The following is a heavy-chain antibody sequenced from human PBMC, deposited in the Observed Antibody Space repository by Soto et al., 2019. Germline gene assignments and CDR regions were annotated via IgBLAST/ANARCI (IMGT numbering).Heavy chain of an antibody. CDR2: INPSGGST. V-gene: IGHV1-46*01. CDR3: ARGTLTMVRGVPYDAFDI. Sequence: ASVKVSCKASGYTFTSYYMHWVRQAPGQGLEWMGIINPSGGSTSYAQKFQGRVTMTRDTSTSTVYMELSSLRSEDTAVYYCARGTLTMVRGVPYDAFDIWGQGTMVTVSS. CDR1: GYTFTSYY. J-gene: IGHJ3*02. D-gene: IGHD3-10*01.